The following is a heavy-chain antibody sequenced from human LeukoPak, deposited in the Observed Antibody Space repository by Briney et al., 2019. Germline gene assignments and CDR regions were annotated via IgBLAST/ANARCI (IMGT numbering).Heavy chain of an antibody. Sequence: GGSLRLSCAASGFSFSMYAMSWVRQVPGKGLQWASGISGGGDRRNYADSVKGRFTISRDTSKNTLYLQMNSLRAEDTAVYYCAKDLDFWSGDFVYYMDVWGKGTTVIVSS. CDR3: AKDLDFWSGDFVYYMDV. V-gene: IGHV3-23*01. D-gene: IGHD3-3*01. CDR1: GFSFSMYA. J-gene: IGHJ6*03. CDR2: ISGGGDRR.